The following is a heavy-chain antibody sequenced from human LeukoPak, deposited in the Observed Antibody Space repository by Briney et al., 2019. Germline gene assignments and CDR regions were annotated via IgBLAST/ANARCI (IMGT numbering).Heavy chain of an antibody. V-gene: IGHV3-20*01. CDR2: INWNGGST. D-gene: IGHD1-26*01. J-gene: IGHJ4*02. Sequence: PGGSLSLSCAASGVTFNDYGMSWVRQAPGKGLEWVSGINWNGGSTGYADSVKGRFTISRNNAKNSLYLQMNSLRAEDTALYHCARVKYGHGGSLDYWGQGTLVTVSS. CDR3: ARVKYGHGGSLDY. CDR1: GVTFNDYG.